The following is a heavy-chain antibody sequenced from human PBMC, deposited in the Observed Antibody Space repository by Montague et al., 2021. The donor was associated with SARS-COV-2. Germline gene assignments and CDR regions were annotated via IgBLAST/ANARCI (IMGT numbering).Heavy chain of an antibody. J-gene: IGHJ3*02. Sequence: SLRLSCAASGFTFSNYDMNWVRQAPGKGPEWISYISTSAYTTSYAGSVKGRFTISRDNGKNSLYPQMNNLRVEDTAVYYCTRDYRSIVGDGLDIWGQGTKVTVSS. CDR2: ISTSAYTT. CDR3: TRDYRSIVGDGLDI. V-gene: IGHV3-48*03. CDR1: GFTFSNYD. D-gene: IGHD3-16*02.